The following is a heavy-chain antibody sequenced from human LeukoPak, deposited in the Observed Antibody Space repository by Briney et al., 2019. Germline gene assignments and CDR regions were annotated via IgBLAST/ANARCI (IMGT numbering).Heavy chain of an antibody. Sequence: PGGSLRLSCAASGFTFSNYGMHWVRQAPGKGLEGVAVIWYDGSNKYYADSVKGRFTISRDNSMNTLYLQMNSLRAEDTAVYYCARDPRIGYCSGGTCSFLDYWGQGTLVTVSS. CDR1: GFTFSNYG. D-gene: IGHD2-15*01. J-gene: IGHJ4*02. CDR2: IWYDGSNK. V-gene: IGHV3-33*01. CDR3: ARDPRIGYCSGGTCSFLDY.